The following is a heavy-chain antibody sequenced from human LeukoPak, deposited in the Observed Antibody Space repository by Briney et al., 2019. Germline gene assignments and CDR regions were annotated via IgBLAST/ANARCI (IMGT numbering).Heavy chain of an antibody. CDR1: GFTFTSYG. D-gene: IGHD4-17*01. V-gene: IGHV3-30*02. CDR2: IRYDGSHK. J-gene: IGHJ4*02. Sequence: GGSLRLSCAASGFTFTSYGMHWVRQAPGKGLEWVAFIRYDGSHKYYADSVKGRFTISRDISKNTLYLEMNSLRVEDTAVYYCAKDRGFDQHGDYPNYFEYWGQGTLVTVSS. CDR3: AKDRGFDQHGDYPNYFEY.